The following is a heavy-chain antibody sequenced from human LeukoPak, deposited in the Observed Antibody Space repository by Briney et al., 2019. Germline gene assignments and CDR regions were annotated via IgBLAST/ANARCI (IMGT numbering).Heavy chain of an antibody. D-gene: IGHD6-19*01. CDR3: ARDLDIAVAGYFDY. J-gene: IGHJ4*02. CDR1: GYTFTGYY. Sequence: ASVKVSCKPSGYTFTGYYMHWVRQAPGQGLEWMGLTNPNSGGTNYAQKFEGRVTMTRDTSISTAYMELSRLRSDDTAVYYCARDLDIAVAGYFDYWGQGTLVTVSS. V-gene: IGHV1-2*02. CDR2: TNPNSGGT.